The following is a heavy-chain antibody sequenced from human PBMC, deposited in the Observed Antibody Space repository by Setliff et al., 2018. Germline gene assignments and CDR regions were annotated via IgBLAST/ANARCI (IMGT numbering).Heavy chain of an antibody. CDR3: AKSLYFYDSSGYYYDRDY. D-gene: IGHD3-22*01. V-gene: IGHV3-30*07. J-gene: IGHJ4*02. Sequence: HPGGSLRLSCAASGFTFSSYAMHWVRQAPGKGLEWVAVISYDGSNKYYADSVKGRFTISRDNSENTLYLQMNSLRADDTAVYYCAKSLYFYDSSGYYYDRDYWGQGTLVTVSS. CDR1: GFTFSSYA. CDR2: ISYDGSNK.